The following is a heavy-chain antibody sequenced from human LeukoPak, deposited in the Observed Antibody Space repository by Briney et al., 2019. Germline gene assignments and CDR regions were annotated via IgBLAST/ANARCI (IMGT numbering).Heavy chain of an antibody. Sequence: SETLSLTCTVSSHSITYNYYGWIRQSPVKGLEWIGSISQRGITYYNPSLQSRVSISVDTSKNQFSLKLSSVTAADTAVYYCARLSRGSCYYWGQGNLVTVSS. CDR1: SHSITYNY. CDR2: ISQRGIT. J-gene: IGHJ4*02. D-gene: IGHD3-10*01. V-gene: IGHV4-38-2*02. CDR3: ARLSRGSCYY.